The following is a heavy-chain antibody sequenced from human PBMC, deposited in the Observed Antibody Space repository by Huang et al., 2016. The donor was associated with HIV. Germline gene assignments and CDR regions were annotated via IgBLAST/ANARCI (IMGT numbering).Heavy chain of an antibody. CDR1: GFSFSNYW. D-gene: IGHD5-18*01. CDR2: IDPGDSDT. J-gene: IGHJ4*02. Sequence: EVQLVQSGAEVKKPGESLKISCKGSGFSFSNYWIGWVRQMPGKGLEWRGIIDPGDSDTPYSPSFRGQVTISADKSINTAYLQWNSLKASDSAMYYCARPLLGYSNGYYFDYWGQGTLVTVSS. CDR3: ARPLLGYSNGYYFDY. V-gene: IGHV5-51*03.